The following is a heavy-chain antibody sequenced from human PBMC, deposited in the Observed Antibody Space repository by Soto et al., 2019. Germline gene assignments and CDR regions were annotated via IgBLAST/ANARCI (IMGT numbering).Heavy chain of an antibody. J-gene: IGHJ4*02. V-gene: IGHV3-74*01. CDR3: ARDRSSITGTAGDY. CDR2: IKGDGSSL. Sequence: GGSLRLSCAASGFTFTSHWMHWVRQTPGKGLVWVSRIKGDGSSLSYADSVKGRFTISRDNAKSTLYLQMNTLRAEDTALYYCARDRSSITGTAGDYWGQGTLVTVSS. CDR1: GFTFTSHW. D-gene: IGHD1-7*01.